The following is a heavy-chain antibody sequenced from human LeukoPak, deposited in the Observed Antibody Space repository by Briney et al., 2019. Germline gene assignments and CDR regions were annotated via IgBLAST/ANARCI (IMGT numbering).Heavy chain of an antibody. CDR3: ARDPTTVTKGFDI. J-gene: IGHJ3*02. D-gene: IGHD4-17*01. CDR1: DDSFSTHY. V-gene: IGHV4-59*11. CDR2: ISYSGNT. Sequence: AETLSLTCTVSDDSFSTHYWTWNRQPPGKGLEWIGYISYSGNTNYNPSLQSRVTISVDTSKNQFSLRLSSVTAADTAVYYCARDPTTVTKGFDIWGQGTMVTVSS.